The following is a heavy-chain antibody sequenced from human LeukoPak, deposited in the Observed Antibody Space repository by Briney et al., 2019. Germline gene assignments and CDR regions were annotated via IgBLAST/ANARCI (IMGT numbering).Heavy chain of an antibody. Sequence: PGGSLRLSCAASGFSFNTYAMHWVRQAPGKGLEWLAGMSYDDNDKYYRDSVKGRFTVSRDNAENTLFLQMNSLRAEDTAIYYCARDPAQGERFDVLTGLGYFDYWGQGTLVTVSS. CDR3: ARDPAQGERFDVLTGLGYFDY. V-gene: IGHV3-30-3*01. J-gene: IGHJ4*02. CDR1: GFSFNTYA. D-gene: IGHD3-9*01. CDR2: MSYDDNDK.